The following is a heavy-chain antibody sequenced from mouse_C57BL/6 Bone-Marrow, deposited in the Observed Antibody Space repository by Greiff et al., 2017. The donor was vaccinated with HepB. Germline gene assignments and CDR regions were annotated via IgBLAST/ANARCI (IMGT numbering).Heavy chain of an antibody. CDR3: ERTPYYYGSSYWYFDV. J-gene: IGHJ1*03. V-gene: IGHV1-80*01. Sequence: QVQLQQSGAELVKPGASVKISCKASGYAFSSYWMNWVKQRPGKGLEWIGQIYPGAGDTNYNGKFKGKATLTADKSSSTAYMQLSSLTSEDSAVYFCERTPYYYGSSYWYFDVWGTGTTVTVSS. CDR2: IYPGAGDT. CDR1: GYAFSSYW. D-gene: IGHD1-1*01.